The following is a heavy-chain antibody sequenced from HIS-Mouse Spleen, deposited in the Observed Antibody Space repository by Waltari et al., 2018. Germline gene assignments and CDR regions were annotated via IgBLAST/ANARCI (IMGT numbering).Heavy chain of an antibody. CDR1: GGSISSSSYY. CDR2: IYYSGST. Sequence: QLQLQESGPGLVKPSETLSLTCTVSGGSISSSSYYWGWIRQPPGKGLEWIGSIYYSGSTYYNPSLKSRVTISVDTSKNQFSLKLSSVTAADTAVYYCARALAAGTDGFDYWGQGTLVTVSS. J-gene: IGHJ4*02. V-gene: IGHV4-39*07. CDR3: ARALAAGTDGFDY.